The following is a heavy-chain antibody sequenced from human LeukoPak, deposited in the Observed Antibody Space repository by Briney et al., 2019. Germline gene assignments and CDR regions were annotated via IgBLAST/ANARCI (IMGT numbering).Heavy chain of an antibody. CDR3: ARDLGVYSGYDSFDY. D-gene: IGHD5-12*01. J-gene: IGHJ4*02. Sequence: PGGSLRLSCAASGFTLSSYNMNWVRQAPGKGLEWVSYISSSSSCIYYADSVRGRFTISRDNAKNSLYLQMNSLRAEDTAVYYCARDLGVYSGYDSFDYWGQGTLVTVSS. CDR1: GFTLSSYN. V-gene: IGHV3-21*01. CDR2: ISSSSSCI.